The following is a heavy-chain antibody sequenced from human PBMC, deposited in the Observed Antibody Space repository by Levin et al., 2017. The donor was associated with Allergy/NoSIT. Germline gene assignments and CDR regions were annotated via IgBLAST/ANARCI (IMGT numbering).Heavy chain of an antibody. Sequence: GGSLRLSCAASGFTFSSYWMSWVRQAPGKGLEWVANIKQDGSEKYYVDSVKGRFTISRDNAKNSLYLQMNSLRAEDTAVYYCARRVAAAGTDYGMDVWGQGTTVTVSS. D-gene: IGHD6-13*01. CDR1: GFTFSSYW. V-gene: IGHV3-7*01. CDR3: ARRVAAAGTDYGMDV. CDR2: IKQDGSEK. J-gene: IGHJ6*02.